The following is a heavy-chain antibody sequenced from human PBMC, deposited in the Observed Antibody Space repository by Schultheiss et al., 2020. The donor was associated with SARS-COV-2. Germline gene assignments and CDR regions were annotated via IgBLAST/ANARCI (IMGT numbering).Heavy chain of an antibody. Sequence: ASVKVSCKASGYTFTGYYMHWVRQAPGQGLEWMGWINPNSGGTNYAQKFQGRVTITADESTSTAYMELSSLRSEDTAVYYCADGVDTAMVRDYWGQGTLVTVSS. CDR3: ADGVDTAMVRDY. CDR1: GYTFTGYY. V-gene: IGHV1-2*02. J-gene: IGHJ4*02. CDR2: INPNSGGT. D-gene: IGHD5-18*01.